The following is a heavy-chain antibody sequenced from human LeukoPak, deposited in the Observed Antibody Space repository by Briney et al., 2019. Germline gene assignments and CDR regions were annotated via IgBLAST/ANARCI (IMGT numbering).Heavy chain of an antibody. V-gene: IGHV1-18*04. Sequence: ASVKVSCKASGYTFTSYGISWVRQAPGQGVEGMGWISAYNGNTNYAQKLQGRVTITTDTSTSTAYMELRSLRSDDTAVYYCARDNELATGGLDPWGQGTLVTVSS. CDR3: ARDNELATGGLDP. CDR2: ISAYNGNT. D-gene: IGHD5-24*01. CDR1: GYTFTSYG. J-gene: IGHJ5*02.